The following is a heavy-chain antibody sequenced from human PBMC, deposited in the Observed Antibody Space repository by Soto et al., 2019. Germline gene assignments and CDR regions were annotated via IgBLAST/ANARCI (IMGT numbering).Heavy chain of an antibody. Sequence: EVQLVESGGGFVLPGGSLRLSCAASGFAFNTYWMHWVRQSPGKGLEWVSRISADGRGTTYADSVRGRITVSRDNARNSVYLQMSSLRAEDTAVYYCSRGASGSNFDLWGRGTLVTVSS. CDR3: SRGASGSNFDL. D-gene: IGHD1-26*01. CDR2: ISADGRGT. J-gene: IGHJ2*01. CDR1: GFAFNTYW. V-gene: IGHV3-74*01.